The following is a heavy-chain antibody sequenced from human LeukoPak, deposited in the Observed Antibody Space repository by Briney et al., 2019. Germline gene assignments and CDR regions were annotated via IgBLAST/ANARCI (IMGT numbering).Heavy chain of an antibody. V-gene: IGHV4-39*07. CDR2: IYYSGST. CDR3: ARDSDYAVDY. J-gene: IGHJ4*02. Sequence: SETLSLTCIVSGGSISSGTYYWGWIRQPPGKGLEWIGSIYYSGSTYYNPSLKSRVTISVDTSKNQFSLKLSSVAAADTAVYYCARDSDYAVDYWGQGTLVTVSS. CDR1: GGSISSGTYY. D-gene: IGHD4-17*01.